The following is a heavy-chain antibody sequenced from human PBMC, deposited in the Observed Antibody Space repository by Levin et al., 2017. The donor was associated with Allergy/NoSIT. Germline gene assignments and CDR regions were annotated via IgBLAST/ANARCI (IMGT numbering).Heavy chain of an antibody. J-gene: IGHJ6*02. D-gene: IGHD2-2*01. V-gene: IGHV3-30*18. CDR1: GFIFSNYG. CDR3: AKDREACSGTSDTYGMEG. CDR2: ISYDGTNK. Sequence: GGSLRLSCAASGFIFSNYGMHWVRQAPDKGLEWVAAISYDGTNKYYGDDVKGRFSISRDNSKNTVYLQMNSLRTEDTAVYYCAKDREACSGTSDTYGMEGWGQGTSVTVS.